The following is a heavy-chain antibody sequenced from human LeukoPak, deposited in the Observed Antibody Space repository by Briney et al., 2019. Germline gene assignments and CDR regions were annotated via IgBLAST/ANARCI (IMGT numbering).Heavy chain of an antibody. J-gene: IGHJ4*02. CDR2: INPNSGST. CDR1: GYTFTGYY. CDR3: AREPHYYDSSGSADY. D-gene: IGHD3-22*01. Sequence: ASVKVSCKASGYTFTGYYMNWVRQPPGQGLEWMGWINPNSGSTNYAQKFQGRVTMTRDTSISTAYMELSRLRSDDTAVYYCAREPHYYDSSGSADYWGQGTLVTVSS. V-gene: IGHV1-2*02.